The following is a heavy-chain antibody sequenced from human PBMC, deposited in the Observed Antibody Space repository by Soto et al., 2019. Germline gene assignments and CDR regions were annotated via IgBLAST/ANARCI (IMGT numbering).Heavy chain of an antibody. J-gene: IGHJ4*02. D-gene: IGHD3-22*01. CDR1: GGTFSSYT. CDR3: ARGDTYYYDSSGYIFDY. V-gene: IGHV1-69*02. CDR2: IIPILGIA. Sequence: QVQLVQSGAEVKKPGSSVKVSCKASGGTFSSYTISWVRQAPGQGLEWMGRIIPILGIANYAQKFQGRVTITADKSTSTAYMELSSLRSEDTAVYYCARGDTYYYDSSGYIFDYWGQGTLVTVSS.